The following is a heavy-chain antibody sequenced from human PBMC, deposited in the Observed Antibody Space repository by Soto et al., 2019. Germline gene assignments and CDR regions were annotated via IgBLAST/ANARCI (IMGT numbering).Heavy chain of an antibody. CDR3: AKGPHTNVGWPYYFES. CDR1: GFSLSNYP. D-gene: IGHD6-19*01. Sequence: PXGSLRLSCVASGFSLSNYPMNWVRQTPGKGLEWISYSSPRGDTIYYADSVEGRFTISRDNARNSLSLHMSSLRDEDSALYYCAKGPHTNVGWPYYFESWGQGVPVTV. V-gene: IGHV3-48*02. J-gene: IGHJ4*02. CDR2: SSPRGDTI.